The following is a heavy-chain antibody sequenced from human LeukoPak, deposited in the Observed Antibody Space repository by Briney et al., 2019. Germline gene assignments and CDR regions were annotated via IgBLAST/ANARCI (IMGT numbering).Heavy chain of an antibody. CDR1: GYTFTGYY. Sequence: GASVKVSCKASGYTFTGYYMHWVRQAPGQGLEWMGWINPNSGGTNYAQKFQGRVTMTRDTSISTAYMELSRLRSDDTAVYYCARLDSSSHDAFDIWGQGTMVTVSS. CDR2: INPNSGGT. J-gene: IGHJ3*02. V-gene: IGHV1-2*02. D-gene: IGHD6-13*01. CDR3: ARLDSSSHDAFDI.